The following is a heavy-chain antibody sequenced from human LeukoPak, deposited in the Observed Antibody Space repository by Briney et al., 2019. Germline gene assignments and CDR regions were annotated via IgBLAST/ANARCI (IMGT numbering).Heavy chain of an antibody. CDR2: IYTSGST. Sequence: PSETLSLTCTVSGGSISSSSYYWSWIRQPAGKGLEWIGRIYTSGSTNYNPSLKSRVTMSVDTSKNQFSLKLSSVTAADTAVYYCARGFNWKYYFDYWGQGTLVTVSS. D-gene: IGHD1-1*01. CDR3: ARGFNWKYYFDY. V-gene: IGHV4-61*02. CDR1: GGSISSSSYY. J-gene: IGHJ4*02.